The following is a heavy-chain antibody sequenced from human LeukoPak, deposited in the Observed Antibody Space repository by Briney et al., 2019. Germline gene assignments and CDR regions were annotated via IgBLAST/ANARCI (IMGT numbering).Heavy chain of an antibody. CDR2: ISSSGSTI. CDR3: ARRSSGYYSVDY. V-gene: IGHV3-11*04. D-gene: IGHD3-22*01. CDR1: GFTFSDYY. Sequence: GGSLRLSCAASGFTFSDYYMTWIRQAPGKGLEWVSYISSSGSTIYYTDSVKGRFTISRDNPKNSLYLQMNSLRAEDTAVYYCARRSSGYYSVDYWGQGTLVTVSS. J-gene: IGHJ4*02.